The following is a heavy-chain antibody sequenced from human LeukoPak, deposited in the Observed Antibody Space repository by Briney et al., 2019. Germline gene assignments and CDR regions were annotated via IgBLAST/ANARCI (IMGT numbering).Heavy chain of an antibody. J-gene: IGHJ5*02. Sequence: SETLSLTCAVYGGSFSGYYWSWIRQPPGKGLEWMGEINHSGSTNYNPSLKSRVTISVDTSKNQFSLKLGSVTAADTAVYYCARGARVLYYDFWSGYYSDWFDPWGQGTLVTVSS. CDR1: GGSFSGYY. V-gene: IGHV4-34*01. D-gene: IGHD3-3*01. CDR2: INHSGST. CDR3: ARGARVLYYDFWSGYYSDWFDP.